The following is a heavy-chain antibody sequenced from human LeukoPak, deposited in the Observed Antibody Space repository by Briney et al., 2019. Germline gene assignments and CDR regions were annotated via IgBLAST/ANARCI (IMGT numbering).Heavy chain of an antibody. J-gene: IGHJ6*03. Sequence: GGSLRLSCAASGFTVSSNYMTWVRQAPGKGLEWVAYIRYDGSNRHCADSVKGRFTISRDNSKNTLYLQMNSLRVEDTAVYYCANDPPTIAVADTYYYYYMDVWGKGTTVTISS. V-gene: IGHV3-30*02. D-gene: IGHD6-19*01. CDR3: ANDPPTIAVADTYYYYYMDV. CDR1: GFTVSSNY. CDR2: IRYDGSNR.